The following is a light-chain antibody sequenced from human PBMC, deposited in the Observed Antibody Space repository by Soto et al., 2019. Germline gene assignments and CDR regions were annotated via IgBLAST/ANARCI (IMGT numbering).Light chain of an antibody. J-gene: IGKJ1*01. CDR1: QSVSSSY. CDR2: GAS. CDR3: QQFWT. V-gene: IGKV3-20*01. Sequence: EIVLTQSPGTLSLSPGERATLSCRASQSVSSSYLAWYQQKPGQAPRLLIYGASSRATGIPDRFSGSGSGTDFTLTISRLEPEDFAVYHCQQFWTFGQGTKVEIK.